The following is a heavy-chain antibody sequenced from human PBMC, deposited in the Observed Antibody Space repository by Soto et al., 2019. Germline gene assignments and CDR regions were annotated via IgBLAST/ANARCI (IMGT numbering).Heavy chain of an antibody. D-gene: IGHD2-2*01. J-gene: IGHJ3*02. CDR3: ASQIVSEIVVVPAATERRIESAFDI. V-gene: IGHV3-33*01. CDR2: IWYDGSNK. Sequence: SLRLSCAASGFTFSSYGMHWVRQAPGKGLEWVAVIWYDGSNKYYADSVKGRLTISRDNSKNTLYLQMNSLRAEDTAVYYCASQIVSEIVVVPAATERRIESAFDIWGQGTMVTVSS. CDR1: GFTFSSYG.